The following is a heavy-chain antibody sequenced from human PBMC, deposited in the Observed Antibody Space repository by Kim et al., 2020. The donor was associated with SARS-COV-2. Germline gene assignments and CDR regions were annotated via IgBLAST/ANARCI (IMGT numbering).Heavy chain of an antibody. D-gene: IGHD3-10*01. Sequence: ASVKVSCKASGYTFTSYAMHWVRQAPGQRLEWMGWINAGNGNTKYSQKFQGRVTITRDTSASTVYMELSCLRSEDTAVYYCARDLMRFGEWGERLRPGEAENYYYYGMDVWGQGTTVTVSS. CDR1: GYTFTSYA. J-gene: IGHJ6*02. CDR3: ARDLMRFGEWGERLRPGEAENYYYYGMDV. V-gene: IGHV1-3*01. CDR2: INAGNGNT.